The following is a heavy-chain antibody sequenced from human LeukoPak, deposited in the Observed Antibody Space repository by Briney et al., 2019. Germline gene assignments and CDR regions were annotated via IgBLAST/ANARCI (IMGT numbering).Heavy chain of an antibody. V-gene: IGHV5-51*01. CDR2: IYPGNSAT. D-gene: IGHD3-10*01. CDR3: ATATLYGSGNWYFGL. CDR1: GYRFTSYW. Sequence: GESLKISCKGSGYRFTSYWIAWVRQVPGKGLEWIGLIYPGNSATTYSPSFQGQVTMSVDKSISTAYLQWSSLKASDTAMYYCATATLYGSGNWYFGLWGRGTLVTVSS. J-gene: IGHJ2*01.